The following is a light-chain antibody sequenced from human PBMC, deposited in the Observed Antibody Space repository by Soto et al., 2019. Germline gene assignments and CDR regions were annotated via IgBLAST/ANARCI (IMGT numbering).Light chain of an antibody. CDR3: CSYAGSSTLI. CDR2: DVN. CDR1: TSDVGGSDY. Sequence: QSALTQPRSVSGSPGQSVTISCTGATSDVGGSDYVSWYQHHPGKAPELMLYDVNKRPSGVPDLFSGSKSGTTTALTISGLQTEDEADYYCCSYAGSSTLIFGGGTKLTVL. J-gene: IGLJ2*01. V-gene: IGLV2-11*01.